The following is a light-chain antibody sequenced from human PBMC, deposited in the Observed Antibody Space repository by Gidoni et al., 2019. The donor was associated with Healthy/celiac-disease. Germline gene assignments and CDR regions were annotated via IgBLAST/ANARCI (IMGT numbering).Light chain of an antibody. V-gene: IGLV2-14*01. CDR2: EVS. Sequence: PGQSITISCTGTSSDGGGYNYVSWYQQHPGKAPKLMIYEVSNRPSGVSNRFSGSKSGNTASLTISGLQAEDEADYYCSSYTSSSTLGVFGTGTKVTVL. CDR3: SSYTSSSTLGV. CDR1: SSDGGGYNY. J-gene: IGLJ1*01.